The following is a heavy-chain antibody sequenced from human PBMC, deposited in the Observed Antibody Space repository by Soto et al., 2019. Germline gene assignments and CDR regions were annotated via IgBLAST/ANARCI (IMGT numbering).Heavy chain of an antibody. D-gene: IGHD2-15*01. CDR1: GFTFRSFA. CDR2: ITGSGSST. CDR3: AKERAETTCYDY. V-gene: IGHV3-23*01. Sequence: GGSLRLSCAASGFTFRSFAMTWVRQAPGKGLEWVSAITGSGSSTHYADPVKGRFTISRDNSKNTLYLQMNSLRAEDTAVYYCAKERAETTCYDYWGPGTLVTVSS. J-gene: IGHJ4*02.